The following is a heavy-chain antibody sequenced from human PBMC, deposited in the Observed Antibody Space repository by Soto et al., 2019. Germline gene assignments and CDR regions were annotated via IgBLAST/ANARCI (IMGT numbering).Heavy chain of an antibody. D-gene: IGHD6-19*01. V-gene: IGHV4-4*02. CDR3: ARAYTRGWYGAESCQH. J-gene: IGHJ1*01. CDR2: IYHSGNT. CDR1: GGSISSSNW. Sequence: QVQLQESGPGLLKPSGTLSLTCAVSGGSISSSNWWSWVRQPPGKGLEWIGEIYHSGNTNYNPSLKRRVTKSVDKSENQFSRKLSSVTAADTAVYYCARAYTRGWYGAESCQHWGQGTLVTVSS.